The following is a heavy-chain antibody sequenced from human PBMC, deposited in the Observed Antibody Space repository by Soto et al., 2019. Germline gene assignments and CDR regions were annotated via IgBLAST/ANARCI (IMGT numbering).Heavy chain of an antibody. CDR3: ATGYNGYAVFDY. J-gene: IGHJ4*02. Sequence: GGSLRLSCAASGFTFSTHAMHWVRQAPGKGLEYVSAISSNGDSTYYANSVKGRFTISRDNSKNTLYLQMGSLRAEDMAMYYCATGYNGYAVFDYWGQGTLVTVSS. CDR2: ISSNGDST. D-gene: IGHD5-12*01. V-gene: IGHV3-64*01. CDR1: GFTFSTHA.